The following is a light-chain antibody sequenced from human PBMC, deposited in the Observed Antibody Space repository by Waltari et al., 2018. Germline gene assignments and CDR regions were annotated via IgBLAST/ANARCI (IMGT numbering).Light chain of an antibody. CDR1: TSNIGPAYD. CDR2: GDI. V-gene: IGLV1-40*01. CDR3: QSQDDSLSLRGSRV. Sequence: QSVLTQPPSVAGAPGQRVPIPRTGSTSNIGPAYDVTWYQTPPGTAPRLLIYGDINRPSGVPDRFSGSKSGNSAALTITGLHAEDEAEYYCQSQDDSLSLRGSRVFGGGTKLTVL. J-gene: IGLJ2*01.